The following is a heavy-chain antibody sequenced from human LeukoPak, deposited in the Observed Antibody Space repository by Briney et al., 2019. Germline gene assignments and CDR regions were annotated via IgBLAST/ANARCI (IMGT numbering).Heavy chain of an antibody. V-gene: IGHV3-30*02. D-gene: IGHD3-22*01. J-gene: IGHJ4*02. CDR3: ARNLYYYDSSGSCDY. CDR2: IRYDGSNK. Sequence: PGGSLRLSCAASGFTFSSYGMHWVRRAPGKGLEWVAFIRYDGSNKYYVDSVKGRFTISRDNSKNTLYLQMNSLRAEDTAVYYCARNLYYYDSSGSCDYWGQGTLVTVSS. CDR1: GFTFSSYG.